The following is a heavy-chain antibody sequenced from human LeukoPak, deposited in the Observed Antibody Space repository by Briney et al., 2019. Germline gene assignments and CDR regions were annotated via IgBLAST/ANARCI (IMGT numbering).Heavy chain of an antibody. Sequence: GGSLRLSCAASGFTFSSYSMNWVRQAPGKGLEWVSSISSSSGYIYYADSVKGRFTISRDNAKNSLYLQMNSLRAEDTAVYYCARDSRGGVLTSWGQGTLVTVSS. J-gene: IGHJ4*02. CDR1: GFTFSSYS. D-gene: IGHD3-10*01. CDR3: ARDSRGGVLTS. V-gene: IGHV3-21*01. CDR2: ISSSSGYI.